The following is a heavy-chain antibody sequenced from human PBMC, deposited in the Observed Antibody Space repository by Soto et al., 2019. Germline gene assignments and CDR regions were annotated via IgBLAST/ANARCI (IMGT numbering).Heavy chain of an antibody. V-gene: IGHV1-18*01. CDR2: ISPANGDR. J-gene: IGHJ2*01. CDR3: ARGRYFATTHRQWWYFDF. D-gene: IGHD2-21*01. CDR1: GYMCITNG. Sequence: QVELEQSGPEVKRPGASVKVSCKASGYMCITNGINWVRQAPGQGLEWMGWISPANGDRKYAQKFKGRLTMTSEISTPTVHMELTNLRSDDTAVYFCARGRYFATTHRQWWYFDFWGRGTLVTVSS.